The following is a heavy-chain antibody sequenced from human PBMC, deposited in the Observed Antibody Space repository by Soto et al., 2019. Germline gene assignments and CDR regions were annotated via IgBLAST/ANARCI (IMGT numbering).Heavy chain of an antibody. V-gene: IGHV1-69*13. J-gene: IGHJ5*02. D-gene: IGHD2-2*01. Sequence: SVKVSCKASGGTFSSYAISWVRQAPGQGLEWMGGIIPIFGTANYAQKFQGRVTITADESTSTAYMELSSLRSEDTAVYYCARGGVPAAIDWFAPWGQGTLVTVSS. CDR2: IIPIFGTA. CDR1: GGTFSSYA. CDR3: ARGGVPAAIDWFAP.